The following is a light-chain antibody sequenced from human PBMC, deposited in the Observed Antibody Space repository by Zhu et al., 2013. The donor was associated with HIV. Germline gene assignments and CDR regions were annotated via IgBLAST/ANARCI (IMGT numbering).Light chain of an antibody. CDR1: QSLLYSSNKKNY. CDR3: QQYLITPLT. V-gene: IGKV4-1*01. J-gene: IGKJ4*01. Sequence: IVMTQSPASLGVSLGERASINCKSSQSLLYSSNKKNYLAWYQQKPGQPPKLVISWASVRQTGVPERFSGSGSATDFTLTINGLQAEDVAFYFCQQYLITPLTFGGGTKVDLK. CDR2: WAS.